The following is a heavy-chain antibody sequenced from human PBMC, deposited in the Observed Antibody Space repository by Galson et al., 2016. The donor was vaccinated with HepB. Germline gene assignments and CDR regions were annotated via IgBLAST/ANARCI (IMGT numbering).Heavy chain of an antibody. D-gene: IGHD2-15*01. Sequence: QSGAEVKKPGESLKISCKGSGYIFFNYWIGWVRQMPGKGLEWMGIIYPHDSDTRYSPSFQGQVTISADKSISTAYLQWSSLKASDTAIYYCARHTCSSGSCGTGLNNWFDPWGQGTLVTVSS. CDR3: ARHTCSSGSCGTGLNNWFDP. CDR2: IYPHDSDT. CDR1: GYIFFNYW. J-gene: IGHJ5*02. V-gene: IGHV5-51*01.